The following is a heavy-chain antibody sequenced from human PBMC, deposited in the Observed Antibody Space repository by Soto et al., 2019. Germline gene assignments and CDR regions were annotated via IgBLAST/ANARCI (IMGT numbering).Heavy chain of an antibody. CDR2: INHSGST. J-gene: IGHJ4*02. CDR3: ARTHRSAAARSSHDY. V-gene: IGHV4-34*01. Sequence: LSLTCAVYGGSFSGYYWSWIRQPPGKGLEWIGEINHSGSTHYNPSLKSRVTISVDTSKSQFSLKLSSVTAADTAVYYCARTHRSAAARSSHDYWGQETLLAVSS. CDR1: GGSFSGYY. D-gene: IGHD6-13*01.